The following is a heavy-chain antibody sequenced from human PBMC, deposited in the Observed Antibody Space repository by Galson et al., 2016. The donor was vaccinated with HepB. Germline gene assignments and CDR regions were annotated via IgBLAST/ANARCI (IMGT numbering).Heavy chain of an antibody. J-gene: IGHJ4*02. Sequence: SLRLSCAASGFSVSDHSMNWVRQAPGKGPEWLSFISVSGTTIYYAASVKGRFLISRDKAKKSLHLQMNSLRVDDTAVYYCAREPTVNTGRNFDFWGQGTQVTVSS. CDR1: GFSVSDHS. D-gene: IGHD4-17*01. CDR3: AREPTVNTGRNFDF. CDR2: ISVSGTTI. V-gene: IGHV3-48*01.